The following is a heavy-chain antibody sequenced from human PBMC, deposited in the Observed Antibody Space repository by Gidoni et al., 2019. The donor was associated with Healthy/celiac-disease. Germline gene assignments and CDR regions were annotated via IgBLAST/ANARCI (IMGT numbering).Heavy chain of an antibody. D-gene: IGHD1-26*01. CDR1: VGTFSSYD. V-gene: IGHV1-69*01. J-gene: IGHJ3*02. CDR3: ARKSGSYYGDGPDAFDI. CDR2: ISPFFGTE. Sequence: QVQLVQSGAEVKKPGSQVKVSCKASVGTFSSYDISWVRQAPGQGLEWMGGISPFFGTETCAQKFQGRVTMPADESTSTAYMELSSLRSEDTAVYYCARKSGSYYGDGPDAFDIWGQGTMVTVSS.